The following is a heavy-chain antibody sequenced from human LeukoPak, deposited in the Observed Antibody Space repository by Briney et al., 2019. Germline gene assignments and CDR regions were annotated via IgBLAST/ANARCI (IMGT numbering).Heavy chain of an antibody. Sequence: GGSLRLSCVASGFTFNIYGMNWVRQAPGKGLEWVSGIGGSGDRTYYADSVKGRFSISRDNSKNTMYLQMSSLRDEDTAVYYCAKSEEWELLGPAYFDYWGQGTLVTVSS. CDR1: GFTFNIYG. CDR3: AKSEEWELLGPAYFDY. J-gene: IGHJ4*02. V-gene: IGHV3-23*01. D-gene: IGHD1-26*01. CDR2: IGGSGDRT.